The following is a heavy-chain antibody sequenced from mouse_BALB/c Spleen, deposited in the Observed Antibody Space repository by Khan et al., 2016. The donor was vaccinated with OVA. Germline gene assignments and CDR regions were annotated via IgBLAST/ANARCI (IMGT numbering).Heavy chain of an antibody. V-gene: IGHV5-6-5*01. J-gene: IGHJ3*01. CDR2: ISSGDTT. CDR3: ARDYWFAY. CDR1: GFTFSNYG. Sequence: EVMLVESGGGLVKPGGSLKLSCAASGFTFSNYGVSWVRQTPEKRLEWVASISSGDTTYYPDSVKGRFTISRDNARNILYLQMSSLRSEDTARDYCARDYWFAYWGQGTLVTVSA.